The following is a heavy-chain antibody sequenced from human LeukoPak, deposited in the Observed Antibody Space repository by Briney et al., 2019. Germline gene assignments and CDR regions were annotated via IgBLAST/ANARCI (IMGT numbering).Heavy chain of an antibody. CDR2: IIPIFGIA. Sequence: SVKVSCRASGGTFSSYAISWVRQAPGQGLEWMGRIIPIFGIANYAQKFQGRVTITADKSTSTAYMELSSLRSEDTAVYYCARGIPRFDPWGQGTLVTVSS. J-gene: IGHJ5*02. CDR1: GGTFSSYA. CDR3: ARGIPRFDP. V-gene: IGHV1-69*04.